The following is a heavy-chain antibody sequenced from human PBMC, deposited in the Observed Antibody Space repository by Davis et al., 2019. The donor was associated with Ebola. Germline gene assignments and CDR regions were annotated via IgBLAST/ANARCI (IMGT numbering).Heavy chain of an antibody. J-gene: IGHJ6*02. Sequence: GESLKTSCAASGFTLSSYWMHRVRQAPGQGLVWVSRINSDGSSTTHADSVKGRFTISRDNVKNTLDLQMNSLRAEDTAVYYCARWERTAMVKRVIFRKGYYGMDVWGQGTTVTVSS. CDR1: GFTLSSYW. V-gene: IGHV3-74*01. CDR3: ARWERTAMVKRVIFRKGYYGMDV. D-gene: IGHD3-10*01. CDR2: INSDGSST.